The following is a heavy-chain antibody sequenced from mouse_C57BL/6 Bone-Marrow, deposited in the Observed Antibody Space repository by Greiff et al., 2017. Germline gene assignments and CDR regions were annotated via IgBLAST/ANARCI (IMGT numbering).Heavy chain of an antibody. Sequence: EVQGVESGGDLVKPGGSLKLSCAASGFTFSSYGMSWVRQTPDKRLEWVATISSGGSYTYYPDSVKGRFTISRDNAKNTLYLQMSSLKSEDTAMYYCARELPRAMDYWGQGTSVTVSS. CDR2: ISSGGSYT. V-gene: IGHV5-6*01. J-gene: IGHJ4*01. CDR1: GFTFSSYG. CDR3: ARELPRAMDY.